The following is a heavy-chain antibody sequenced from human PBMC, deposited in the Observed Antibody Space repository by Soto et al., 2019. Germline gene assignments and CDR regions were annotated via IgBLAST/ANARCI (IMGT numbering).Heavy chain of an antibody. V-gene: IGHV1-18*01. CDR2: ISAYNGNT. D-gene: IGHD6-19*01. J-gene: IGHJ6*03. CDR1: AYSFTNYG. CDR3: ARDRGVAPPVAGNTHYYYYMDV. Sequence: QDQLVQSGVEVKKPGASVKVSCRASAYSFTNYGITWVRQAPGQGFEWMGWISAYNGNTNYAQKFQGRVTMTTDASTSTAYLELRSLRSDDTAVYYCARDRGVAPPVAGNTHYYYYMDVWGKGTTVTMSS.